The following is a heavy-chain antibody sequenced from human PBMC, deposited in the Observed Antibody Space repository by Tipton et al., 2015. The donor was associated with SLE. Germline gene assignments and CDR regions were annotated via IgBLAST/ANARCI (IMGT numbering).Heavy chain of an antibody. Sequence: TLSLTCSISGSSITSSSHYWGWIRQPPGKGLEWIGSIYYTGTTYYNPSLKSRVTISVDTSKNQFSLNLSSVTAADTAVYYCARGSPTGTTRLDYWGRGTLVTVSS. CDR2: IYYTGTT. CDR3: ARGSPTGTTRLDY. CDR1: GSSITSSSHY. J-gene: IGHJ4*02. V-gene: IGHV4-39*01. D-gene: IGHD1-7*01.